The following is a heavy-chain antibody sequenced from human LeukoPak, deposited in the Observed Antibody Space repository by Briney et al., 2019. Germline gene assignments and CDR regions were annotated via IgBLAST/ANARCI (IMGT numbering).Heavy chain of an antibody. CDR3: AKSYFDYSTYYSYYFNL. CDR2: VYTSGST. Sequence: SETLSLTCTVSGGSISGGYWSWIRQPPGRGLEWIGYVYTSGSTNYNPSLKSRVTIAVDTSKSQFALKLSSVTAADTAVYYCAKSYFDYSTYYSYYFNLWGQGALVTVSS. D-gene: IGHD4-11*01. J-gene: IGHJ4*02. CDR1: GGSISGGY. V-gene: IGHV4-4*09.